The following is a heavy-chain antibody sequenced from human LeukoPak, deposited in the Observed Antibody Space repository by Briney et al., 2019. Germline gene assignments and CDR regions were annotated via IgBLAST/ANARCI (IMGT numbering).Heavy chain of an antibody. CDR1: GGSISSYY. Sequence: SENLSLTCTVSGGSISSYYWSWIRQPPGQGLEWIGYIYTSGSTNYKPSLKSRVTISVDTSKNHFFLKLSSVTAADTAVYYCARQVSSSSRWFDPWGQGTLVTVSS. V-gene: IGHV4-4*09. CDR3: ARQVSSSSRWFDP. D-gene: IGHD6-6*01. CDR2: IYTSGST. J-gene: IGHJ5*02.